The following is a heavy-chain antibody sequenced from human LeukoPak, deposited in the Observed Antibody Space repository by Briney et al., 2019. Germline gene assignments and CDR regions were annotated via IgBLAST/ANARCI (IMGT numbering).Heavy chain of an antibody. V-gene: IGHV1-24*01. J-gene: IGHJ4*02. CDR3: TAVSLLRGYDVLTFYSYPNYFDF. Sequence: GASVKVSCKVSGYSFNDLSVHWVRQAPGKGLQWMGGYDPEYGDTIYAQNLQGRLTMTEDTSTATAFMEVSSLRSEDTAVYYCTAVSLLRGYDVLTFYSYPNYFDFWGQGTLVTVSS. CDR1: GYSFNDLS. D-gene: IGHD3-9*01. CDR2: YDPEYGDT.